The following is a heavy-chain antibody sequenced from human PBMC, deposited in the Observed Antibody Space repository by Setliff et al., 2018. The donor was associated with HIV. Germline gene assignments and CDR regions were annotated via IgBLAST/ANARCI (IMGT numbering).Heavy chain of an antibody. V-gene: IGHV1-18*01. Sequence: ASVKVSCKASGYTFNSYGISWVRQAPGQGLEWMGWNSPYNGNTKFGQKLQGRVTMTTDTSTSTGYMVLRSLRSDDTAMYYCARGGSLFTMTTHPFDIWGQGTMVTVSS. J-gene: IGHJ3*02. D-gene: IGHD3-22*01. CDR2: NSPYNGNT. CDR3: ARGGSLFTMTTHPFDI. CDR1: GYTFNSYG.